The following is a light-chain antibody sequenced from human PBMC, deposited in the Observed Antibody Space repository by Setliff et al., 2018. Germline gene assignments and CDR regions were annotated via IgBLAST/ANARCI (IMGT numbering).Light chain of an antibody. Sequence: QSALTQPAAVSGSPEQSITISCAGTSSDVGGYNYVSWYQQHPGKAPKLMIYEVTKRPSGVSDRFSGSKSGNTASLTISGLQAEDEADYYCLSYTSKTTHALFAGGTK. CDR1: SSDVGGYNY. CDR2: EVT. V-gene: IGLV2-14*01. J-gene: IGLJ2*01. CDR3: LSYTSKTTHAL.